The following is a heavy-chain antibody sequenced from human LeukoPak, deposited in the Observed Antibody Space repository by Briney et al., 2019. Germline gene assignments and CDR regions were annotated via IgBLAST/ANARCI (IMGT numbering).Heavy chain of an antibody. CDR2: IIPIFGTA. V-gene: IGHV1-69*06. J-gene: IGHJ2*01. CDR1: GGTFSSYA. CDR3: ARDPRIAARPGWYFDL. D-gene: IGHD6-6*01. Sequence: SVKVSCKASGGTFSSYAISWVRQAPGQGLEWMGGIIPIFGTANYAQKFQGRVTITADKSTSTAYMELSSLRSEDTAVYYCARDPRIAARPGWYFDLWGRGTLVTVSS.